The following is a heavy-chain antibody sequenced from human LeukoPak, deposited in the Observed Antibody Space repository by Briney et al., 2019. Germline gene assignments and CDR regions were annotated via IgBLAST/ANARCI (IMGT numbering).Heavy chain of an antibody. V-gene: IGHV3-21*01. CDR1: GFTFSSYS. Sequence: GGSLRLSCAASGFTFSSYSMNWVRQAPGKGLEWVSSISSSSSYIYYADSVKGRFTISRDNAKNSLYLQMNSLRAEDTAVYYCATLLMVYARIGYYMDVWGKGTTVTVSS. J-gene: IGHJ6*03. CDR2: ISSSSSYI. CDR3: ATLLMVYARIGYYMDV. D-gene: IGHD2-8*01.